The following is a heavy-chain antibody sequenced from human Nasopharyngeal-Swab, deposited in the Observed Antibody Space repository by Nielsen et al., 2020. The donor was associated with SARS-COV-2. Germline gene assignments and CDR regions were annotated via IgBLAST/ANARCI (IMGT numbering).Heavy chain of an antibody. D-gene: IGHD6-13*01. V-gene: IGHV4-59*13. CDR2: IYYSGIT. Sequence: SETLSPTCTLSGGSISSYYWSWIRQPPGKGLEWIGYIYYSGITNYNPSLKGRITISVDTSTNQFSLKLSSVTAADTAVYYCARESPAAGTAFDIWGQGTMVTVSS. CDR1: GGSISSYY. J-gene: IGHJ3*02. CDR3: ARESPAAGTAFDI.